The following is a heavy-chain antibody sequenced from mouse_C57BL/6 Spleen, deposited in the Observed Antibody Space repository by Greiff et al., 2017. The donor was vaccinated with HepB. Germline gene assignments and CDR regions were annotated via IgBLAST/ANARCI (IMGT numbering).Heavy chain of an antibody. V-gene: IGHV1-15*01. Sequence: VQLQESGAELVRPGASVTLSCKASGYTFTDYEMHWVKQTPVHGLEWIGAIDPETGGTAYNQKFKGKAILTADKSSSTAYMELRSLTSEDSAVYYCTSYDYGVEYYFDYWGQGTTLTVSS. CDR1: GYTFTDYE. J-gene: IGHJ2*01. CDR3: TSYDYGVEYYFDY. CDR2: IDPETGGT. D-gene: IGHD2-4*01.